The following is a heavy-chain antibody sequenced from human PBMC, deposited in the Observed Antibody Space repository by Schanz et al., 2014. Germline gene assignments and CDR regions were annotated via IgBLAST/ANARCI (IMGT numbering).Heavy chain of an antibody. D-gene: IGHD3-10*01. CDR2: IRQDGSAK. CDR3: ARDGFGGYLDS. J-gene: IGHJ4*02. V-gene: IGHV3-7*03. Sequence: EVHLVESGGGLVQPGGSLRLSCAASGFTFSHYWLSCVRQTPGKRLEWVANIRQDGSAKFYVDSVNSRFAISRDNAENSVYLQMNSLRAEDTAVYYCARDGFGGYLDSWGQGTLVTVSS. CDR1: GFTFSHYW.